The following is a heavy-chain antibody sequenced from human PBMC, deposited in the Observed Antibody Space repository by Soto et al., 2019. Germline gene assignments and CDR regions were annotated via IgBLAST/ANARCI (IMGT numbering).Heavy chain of an antibody. V-gene: IGHV4-59*01. D-gene: IGHD3-10*01. CDR3: ARAPRGNYGYPSYFDY. Sequence: XXTLSLPCTVSGRSISSYYWRWILQPPGKGLEWIGYIYYSGSTNYNPSLKSRVTISVDTSKNQFSLKLSSVTAADTAVYYCARAPRGNYGYPSYFDYWGQGTLVTVSS. CDR2: IYYSGST. CDR1: GRSISSYY. J-gene: IGHJ4*02.